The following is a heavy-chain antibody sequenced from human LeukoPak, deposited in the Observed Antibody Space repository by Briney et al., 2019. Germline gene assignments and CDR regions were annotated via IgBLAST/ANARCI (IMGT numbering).Heavy chain of an antibody. Sequence: SETLSLTCNVSGASFSSYYWTWLRQPPGKGLEWIGNVYYSGSTNYKSSLKSRVSISVDRSKNQFSLELRSVTPADTAVYYCARVVEFQVLSFDHWGQGTLATVSS. V-gene: IGHV4-59*01. CDR1: GASFSSYY. CDR3: ARVVEFQVLSFDH. CDR2: VYYSGST. J-gene: IGHJ5*02. D-gene: IGHD4/OR15-4a*01.